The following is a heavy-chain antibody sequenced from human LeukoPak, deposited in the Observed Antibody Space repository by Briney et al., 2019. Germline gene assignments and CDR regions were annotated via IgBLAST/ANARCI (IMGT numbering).Heavy chain of an antibody. CDR3: AISAGVSVAGKDYFDY. Sequence: ASVKVSCKASGYTFTSYGISWVRQAPGQGLEWMGWINAYNGNTNYAQKFQGRVTMTTDTSTSTAYMELRSLRSDDTAVYYCAISAGVSVAGKDYFDYWGQGTLVTVSS. V-gene: IGHV1-18*01. J-gene: IGHJ4*02. CDR1: GYTFTSYG. D-gene: IGHD6-19*01. CDR2: INAYNGNT.